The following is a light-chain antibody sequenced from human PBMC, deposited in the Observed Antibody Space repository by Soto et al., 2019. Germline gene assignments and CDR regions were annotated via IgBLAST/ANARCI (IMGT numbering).Light chain of an antibody. CDR3: QQYGSSGT. V-gene: IGKV3-20*01. J-gene: IGKJ1*01. CDR1: QSVSNNY. Sequence: EIMLTQSPGTLSLSPGGRATLSSRASQSVSNNYLAWYQQKPGQAPRILIYGASNRATGIPDRFSGSGSGTDFTLTISRLEPEYFAVYYCQQYGSSGTFGQGTKVDIK. CDR2: GAS.